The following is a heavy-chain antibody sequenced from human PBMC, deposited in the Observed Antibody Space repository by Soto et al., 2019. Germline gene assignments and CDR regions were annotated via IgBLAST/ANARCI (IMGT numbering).Heavy chain of an antibody. D-gene: IGHD2-2*01. V-gene: IGHV4-31*03. Sequence: PSETLSLTCTVSGGSISSGGYYWSWIRQHPGKGLEWIGYIYYSGSTYYNPSLKSRVTISVDTSKNQFSLKLSSVTAADTAVYYCARVFYSCSSTSCLVDYYYGMVVWGQGTTVTVSS. CDR3: ARVFYSCSSTSCLVDYYYGMVV. J-gene: IGHJ6*02. CDR1: GGSISSGGYY. CDR2: IYYSGST.